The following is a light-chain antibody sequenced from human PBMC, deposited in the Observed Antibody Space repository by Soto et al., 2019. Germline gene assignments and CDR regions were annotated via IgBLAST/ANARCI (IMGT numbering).Light chain of an antibody. J-gene: IGLJ1*01. CDR3: SSYAGGPYV. Sequence: QSALTQPASVSGSPGQSITISCTGTSSDVGGYNYVSWYQQHPGQVSKRVIYDVTMRPSGVPDRFSGSKSGNTAYLTISGLQADDEADYYCSSYAGGPYVFGTVTKLTVL. CDR1: SSDVGGYNY. V-gene: IGLV2-11*01. CDR2: DVT.